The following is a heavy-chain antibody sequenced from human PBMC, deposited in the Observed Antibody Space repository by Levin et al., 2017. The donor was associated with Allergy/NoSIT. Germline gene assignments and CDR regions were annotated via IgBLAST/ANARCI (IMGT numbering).Heavy chain of an antibody. J-gene: IGHJ4*02. CDR1: GFSFTNSG. D-gene: IGHD2-8*02. CDR2: IVVGTGNT. V-gene: IGHV1-58*01. CDR3: AAARSCTGATCYRPLDS. Sequence: KISCKASGFSFTNSGVQWVRQARGQRLEWIGWIVVGTGNTNYAQSFQERVTITRDMSTSTAYMELSSLRSDDTAVYSCAAARSCTGATCYRPLDSWGQGTLVTVSS.